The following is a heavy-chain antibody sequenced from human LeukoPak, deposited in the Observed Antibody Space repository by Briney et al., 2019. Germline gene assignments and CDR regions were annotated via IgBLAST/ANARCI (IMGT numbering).Heavy chain of an antibody. CDR2: ISYDGSNK. CDR3: ANQKLYDSSGFDY. CDR1: GFTFSSYG. V-gene: IGHV3-30*18. D-gene: IGHD3-22*01. J-gene: IGHJ4*02. Sequence: GGSLRLSCAASGFTFSSYGMHWVRQAPGKGLGWVAVISYDGSNKYYADSVKGRFTISRDNSKNTLYLQMNSLRAEDTAVYYCANQKLYDSSGFDYWGQGTLVTVSS.